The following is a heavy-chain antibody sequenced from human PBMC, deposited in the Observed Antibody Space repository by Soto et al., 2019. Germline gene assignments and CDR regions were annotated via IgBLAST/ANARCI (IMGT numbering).Heavy chain of an antibody. J-gene: IGHJ5*02. V-gene: IGHV1-2*02. D-gene: IGHD3-22*01. CDR3: ARGRRSGYDVSTADNWFDP. CDR2: INPTSGGT. Sequence: QVQLVQSGAEVKKPGASVKVSCKASGYTFTGYYMHWVRQAPGQGLEWMGWINPTSGGTNYAQKYQGKVTMTRDTAISTAYMELRRLRSDDTAVYYCARGRRSGYDVSTADNWFDPCGQGTLVTVSS. CDR1: GYTFTGYY.